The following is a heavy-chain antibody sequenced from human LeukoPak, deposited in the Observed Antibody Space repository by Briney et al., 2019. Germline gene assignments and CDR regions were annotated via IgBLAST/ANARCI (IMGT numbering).Heavy chain of an antibody. D-gene: IGHD6-19*01. V-gene: IGHV4-59*01. CDR2: IYYSGST. Sequence: SETLSLTCTVSGGSISSYYWSWIRQPPGKGLEWIGYIYYSGSTNYNPSLKSRVTISVDTSKNQFSLKLSSVTAADTAVYYCARGARVSSGLYYFDYWGQGTLVTVSS. CDR1: GGSISSYY. CDR3: ARGARVSSGLYYFDY. J-gene: IGHJ4*02.